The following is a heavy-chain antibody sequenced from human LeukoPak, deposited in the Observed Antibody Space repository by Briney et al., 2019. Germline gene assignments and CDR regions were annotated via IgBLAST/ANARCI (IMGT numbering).Heavy chain of an antibody. CDR2: ISGSCDST. Sequence: GGSLRLSCVASGFTLRSYVMNWVRQTPGKGLEWVSSISGSCDSTFYADSVKGRFIISRDNSKNTLYMQANGLRNEDTAVYYCAKDRLLNCRGDCYIFDYWGQGTVVTVSS. CDR1: GFTLRSYV. J-gene: IGHJ4*02. V-gene: IGHV3-23*01. CDR3: AKDRLLNCRGDCYIFDY. D-gene: IGHD2-21*02.